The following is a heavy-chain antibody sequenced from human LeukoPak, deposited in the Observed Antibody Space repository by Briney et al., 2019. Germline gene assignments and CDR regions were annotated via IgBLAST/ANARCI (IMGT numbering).Heavy chain of an antibody. CDR3: ARGALYDYVWGSYHNWFDP. CDR2: INTYNGDT. Sequence: APVKVSCKPSGYNFNNYGISWLRQAPGQGLEWMGWINTYNGDTNYAQKFQGRVTMTRNTSISTAYMELSSLRSEDTAVYYCARGALYDYVWGSYHNWFDPWGQGTLVTVSS. J-gene: IGHJ5*02. CDR1: GYNFNNYG. V-gene: IGHV1-8*02. D-gene: IGHD3-16*02.